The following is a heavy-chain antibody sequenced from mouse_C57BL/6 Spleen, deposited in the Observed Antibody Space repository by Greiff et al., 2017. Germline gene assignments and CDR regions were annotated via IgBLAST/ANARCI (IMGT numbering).Heavy chain of an antibody. CDR1: GYTFTSYW. Sequence: QVQLQQPGAELVMPGASVKLSCKASGYTFTSYWMHWVKQRPGQGLEWIGEIDPSDSYTNYNQKFKGKSTLTVDKSSSTAYMQLSSLTSEDSAVYYCARSGPSMITTRNYAMDYWGQGTSVTVSS. CDR2: IDPSDSYT. CDR3: ARSGPSMITTRNYAMDY. V-gene: IGHV1-69*01. J-gene: IGHJ4*01. D-gene: IGHD2-4*01.